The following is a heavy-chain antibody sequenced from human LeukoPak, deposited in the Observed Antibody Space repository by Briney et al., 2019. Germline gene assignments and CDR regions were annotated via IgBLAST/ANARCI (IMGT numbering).Heavy chain of an antibody. J-gene: IGHJ4*02. CDR2: INPSGGST. CDR3: ARGFNSGSYYGYYFDY. CDR1: GYTFTSYY. V-gene: IGHV1-46*01. D-gene: IGHD1-26*01. Sequence: ASVKVSCKASGYTFTSYYMHWVRQAPGQGLEWMGIINPSGGSTSYAQKFQGRVTMTRDMSTSTVYMELSSLRSEDTAVYYCARGFNSGSYYGYYFDYWGQGTLVTVSS.